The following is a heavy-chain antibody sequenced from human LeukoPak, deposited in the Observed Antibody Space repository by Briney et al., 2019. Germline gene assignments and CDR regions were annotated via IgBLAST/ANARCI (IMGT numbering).Heavy chain of an antibody. V-gene: IGHV4-39*07. Sequence: ETLSLTCIVSGGSISSSSYYWGWIRQPPGKGLEWIGSIYYSGSTYYNPSLKSRVTISVDTSKNQFSLRLSSVTAADTAVYYCARIRGYSSSWFNYWGQGTLVTVSS. CDR1: GGSISSSSYY. CDR2: IYYSGST. CDR3: ARIRGYSSSWFNY. J-gene: IGHJ4*02. D-gene: IGHD6-13*01.